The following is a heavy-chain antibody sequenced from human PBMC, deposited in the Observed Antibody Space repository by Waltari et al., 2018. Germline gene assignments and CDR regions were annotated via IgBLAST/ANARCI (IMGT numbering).Heavy chain of an antibody. J-gene: IGHJ4*02. CDR3: ARDGISSTQSGYFDY. Sequence: EVRLVESGGGLVKPGGSLRLSCAASGFTFSRNGMNWVRQAPGKGLEWVSSISSLSKDTYYADSVKGRFTISRDNAKNSLYLQMNSLRAEDTAVYFCARDGISSTQSGYFDYWGQGVLVTVSS. D-gene: IGHD6-13*01. CDR1: GFTFSRNG. CDR2: ISSLSKDT. V-gene: IGHV3-21*01.